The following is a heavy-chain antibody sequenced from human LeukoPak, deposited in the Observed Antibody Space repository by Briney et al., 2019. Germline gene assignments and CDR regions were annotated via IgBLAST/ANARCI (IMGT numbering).Heavy chain of an antibody. Sequence: PRGSLRLSCAASGFTFSSYSMNWVRQAPGKGLEWVSSISSSSSYIYYADSVKGRFTISRDNAKNSLYLQMNSLRAEDTAVYYCARDRGWLQNRKDGDDYWGQGTLVTVSS. J-gene: IGHJ4*02. CDR2: ISSSSSYI. D-gene: IGHD5-24*01. V-gene: IGHV3-21*01. CDR1: GFTFSSYS. CDR3: ARDRGWLQNRKDGDDY.